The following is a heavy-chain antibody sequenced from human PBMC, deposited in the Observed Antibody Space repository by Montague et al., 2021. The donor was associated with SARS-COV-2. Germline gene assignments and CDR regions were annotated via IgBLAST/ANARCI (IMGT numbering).Heavy chain of an antibody. Sequence: SETLSLTCTVSGGAISSSSYYWGWSREPPGKGLECIGRIYYSGSTYNXPCLKSRVTISVDTSKNQFSLKLSAVTAADTAVYYCARDTRITMLVVVNRYGMDVWGQGSTVIVSS. V-gene: IGHV4-39*07. CDR3: ARDTRITMLVVVNRYGMDV. D-gene: IGHD3-22*01. J-gene: IGHJ6*02. CDR1: GGAISSSSYY. CDR2: IYYSGST.